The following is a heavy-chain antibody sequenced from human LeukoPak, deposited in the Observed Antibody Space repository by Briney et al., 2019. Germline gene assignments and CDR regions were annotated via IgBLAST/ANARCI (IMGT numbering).Heavy chain of an antibody. Sequence: PGGSLRLSCAASGFTFSDYYMSWIRQAPGKGLEWVSYISSSGSTIYYADSVKGRFTISRDNAKNSLYLQMNSLRAEDTAVYYCARDGFGDSSGYYPEYFQHWGQGTLVTVSS. CDR2: ISSSGSTI. J-gene: IGHJ1*01. CDR1: GFTFSDYY. D-gene: IGHD3-22*01. CDR3: ARDGFGDSSGYYPEYFQH. V-gene: IGHV3-11*04.